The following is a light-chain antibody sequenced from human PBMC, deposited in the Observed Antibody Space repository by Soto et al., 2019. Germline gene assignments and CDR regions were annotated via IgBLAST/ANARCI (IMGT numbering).Light chain of an antibody. Sequence: IVLTQSPATLSLSPGERATLSFRASQSVSSYLAWYQQKPGQAPRLLIYGASTRATGIPARFSGSGSGTEFTLTISSLQSEDFAVYYCQQYNNWPPNTFGQGTRLEIK. V-gene: IGKV3-15*01. J-gene: IGKJ5*01. CDR1: QSVSSY. CDR2: GAS. CDR3: QQYNNWPPNT.